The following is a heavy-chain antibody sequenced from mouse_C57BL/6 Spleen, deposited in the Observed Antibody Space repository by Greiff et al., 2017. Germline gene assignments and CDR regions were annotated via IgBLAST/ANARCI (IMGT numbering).Heavy chain of an antibody. Sequence: EVKVEESGEGLVKPGGSLKLSCAASGFTFSSYAMSWVRQTPEKRLEWVAYISSGGDYIYYADTVKGRFTISRDNARNTLYLQMSSLKSEDTAMYYCTRDEASYFDYWGQGTTLTVSS. CDR1: GFTFSSYA. CDR3: TRDEASYFDY. J-gene: IGHJ2*01. CDR2: ISSGGDYI. V-gene: IGHV5-9-1*02. D-gene: IGHD3-2*02.